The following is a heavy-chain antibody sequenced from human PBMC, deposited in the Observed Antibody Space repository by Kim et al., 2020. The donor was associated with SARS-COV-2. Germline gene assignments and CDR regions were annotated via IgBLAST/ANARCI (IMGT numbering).Heavy chain of an antibody. D-gene: IGHD5-12*01. CDR2: ISYDGSNK. CDR1: GFTFSSYG. Sequence: GGSLRLSCAASGFTFSSYGMHWVRQAPGKGLEWVAVISYDGSNKYYADSVKGRFTISRDHSKNTLSLQMNSLRAEDTAVYCRAKDFTGGGYDYVGAFDI. V-gene: IGHV3-30*18. J-gene: IGHJ3*02. CDR3: AKDFTGGGYDYVGAFDI.